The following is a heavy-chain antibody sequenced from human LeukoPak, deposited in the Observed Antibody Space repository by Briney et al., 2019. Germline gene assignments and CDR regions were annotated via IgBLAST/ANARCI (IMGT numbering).Heavy chain of an antibody. CDR1: GFTPSHFW. CDR2: IDGPGRGT. V-gene: IGHV3-74*01. CDR3: VRDLFPDAFDI. J-gene: IGHJ3*02. Sequence: GGSLRLSSEVSGFTPSHFWMHWVRQAPGKGLEWVARIDGPGRGTVYADSVKGRFTFSRDNAKNTLSLQMNSLRHDDTAMYYCVRDLFPDAFDIWGQGTRVTVSS. D-gene: IGHD2-21*01.